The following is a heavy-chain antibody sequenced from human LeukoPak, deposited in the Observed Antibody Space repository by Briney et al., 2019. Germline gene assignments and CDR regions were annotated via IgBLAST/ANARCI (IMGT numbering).Heavy chain of an antibody. D-gene: IGHD5-24*01. CDR1: GGSISSSSYY. J-gene: IGHJ3*02. Sequence: SETLSLTCTVSGGSISSSSYYWGWIRQPPGKGLEWIGSIYYSGSTNYNPSLKSRVTISVDTSKNQFSLKLSSVTAADTAVYYCARVRLWRWLQFGDAFDIWGQGTMVTVSS. CDR3: ARVRLWRWLQFGDAFDI. V-gene: IGHV4-39*07. CDR2: IYYSGST.